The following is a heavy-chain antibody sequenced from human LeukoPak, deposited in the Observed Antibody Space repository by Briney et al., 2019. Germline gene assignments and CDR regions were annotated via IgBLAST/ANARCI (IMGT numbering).Heavy chain of an antibody. V-gene: IGHV3-21*01. CDR1: GFTFSSYS. D-gene: IGHD5-18*01. Sequence: PGRSLRLSCAASGFTFSSYSMNWVRQAPGKGLEWVSSISSSSSYIYYADSVKGRFTISRDNAKNSLYLQMNSLRAEDTAVYYCAREWGYSYDTNDYWGQGTLVTVSS. J-gene: IGHJ4*02. CDR3: AREWGYSYDTNDY. CDR2: ISSSSSYI.